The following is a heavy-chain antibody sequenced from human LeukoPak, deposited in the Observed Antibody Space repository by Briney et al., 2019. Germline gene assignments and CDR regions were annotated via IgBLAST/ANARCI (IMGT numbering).Heavy chain of an antibody. CDR1: GFTFSSYG. CDR2: ISYDGSNK. V-gene: IGHV3-30*18. CDR3: AKDQYGYGDY. J-gene: IGHJ4*02. Sequence: GGSLRLSCAASGFTFSSYGMHWVRQAPGKGLEWVAVISYDGSNKYYADSVKGRFTISRDNSKNTLYLQMNSLRAEDTAVYYCAKDQYGYGDYWGQGTLVTVSS. D-gene: IGHD5-18*01.